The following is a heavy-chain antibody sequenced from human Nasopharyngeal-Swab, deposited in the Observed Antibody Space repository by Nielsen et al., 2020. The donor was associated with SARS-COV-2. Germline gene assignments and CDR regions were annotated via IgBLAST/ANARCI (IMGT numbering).Heavy chain of an antibody. J-gene: IGHJ6*02. CDR2: ISSSSSTI. CDR1: GFTFSSYS. Sequence: GESLKISCAASGFTFSSYSMNWVRQAPGKGLEWVSYISSSSSTIYYADSVKGRFTISRDNAKNSLYLQMNSLRAEDTAVYYCARDRATPSPGYYYYGMDVWGQGTTVTSP. CDR3: ARDRATPSPGYYYYGMDV. V-gene: IGHV3-48*04.